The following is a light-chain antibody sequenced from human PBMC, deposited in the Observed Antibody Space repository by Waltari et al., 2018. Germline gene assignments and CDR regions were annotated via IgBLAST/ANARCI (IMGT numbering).Light chain of an antibody. CDR2: FGS. V-gene: IGKV2-28*01. CDR1: QSLLHSNGYAY. J-gene: IGKJ5*01. CDR3: MQALQTSIT. Sequence: VLTQYPLTLPVTLGEPASLSCTSRQSLLHSNGYAYLDWHVQRPGLPPRLLIYFGSYRASGVPDRFSGSGSVTDFTLKISKVEAEDVGVYYCMQALQTSITFGQGTRLEIK.